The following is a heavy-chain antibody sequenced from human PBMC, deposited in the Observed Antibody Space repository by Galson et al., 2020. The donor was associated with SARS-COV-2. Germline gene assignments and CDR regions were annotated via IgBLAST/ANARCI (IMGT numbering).Heavy chain of an antibody. V-gene: IGHV1-24*01. D-gene: IGHD2-2*01. CDR2: FDPEDGET. CDR1: GYTLTELS. Sequence: ASVKVSCKVSGYTLTELSMHWVRQAPGKGLEWMGGFDPEDGETNYAQKFQGRVTMTEDTSTDTAYMELSSLRSEDTAVYYCATAPALGYCSSTSCRYRLFDYWGQGTLVTVSS. CDR3: ATAPALGYCSSTSCRYRLFDY. J-gene: IGHJ4*02.